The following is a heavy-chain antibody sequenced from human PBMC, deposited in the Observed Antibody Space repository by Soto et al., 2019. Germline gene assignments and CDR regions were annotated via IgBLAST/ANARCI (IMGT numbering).Heavy chain of an antibody. CDR3: ARVEQQLVLGWDYYYGMDV. Sequence: QVQLVESGGGVVQPGRSLRLSCAASGFTFSSYAMHWVRQAPGKGLEWVAVISYDGSNKYYADSVKGQFTISRDNSKNTLYLQMNSLRAEDTAVYYCARVEQQLVLGWDYYYGMDVWGQGTTVTVSS. CDR1: GFTFSSYA. V-gene: IGHV3-30-3*01. J-gene: IGHJ6*02. CDR2: ISYDGSNK. D-gene: IGHD6-13*01.